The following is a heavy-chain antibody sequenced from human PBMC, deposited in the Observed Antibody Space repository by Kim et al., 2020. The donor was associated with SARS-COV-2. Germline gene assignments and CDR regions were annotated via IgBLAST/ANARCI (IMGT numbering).Heavy chain of an antibody. V-gene: IGHV4-34*01. CDR3: GGGRGGIALLVVFLYAAE. D-gene: IGHD3-16*01. CDR1: GGSFSDYS. J-gene: IGHJ1*01. CDR2: ITHRGST. Sequence: SETLCLTCAVYGGSFSDYSWSWIRHPPGKGLEWMGDITHRGSTNYNSSLESRGTISLETTKNKLLLKLSSVTAADTAADYCGGGRGGIALLVVFLYAAE.